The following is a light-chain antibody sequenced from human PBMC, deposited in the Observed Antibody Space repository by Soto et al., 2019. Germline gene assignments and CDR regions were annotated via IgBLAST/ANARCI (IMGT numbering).Light chain of an antibody. J-gene: IGLJ2*01. V-gene: IGLV1-44*01. CDR1: SSNIGGNS. CDR2: SDA. CDR3: AAWDDNLNGPV. Sequence: QSALTQPPSASGTPGQRVTISCSGSSSNIGGNSVNWYQHLPGTAPKILMYSDAERPSGVPDRFSGSKSGTSASLAISGLQSEDEADYYCAAWDDNLNGPVFGGGTKLTVL.